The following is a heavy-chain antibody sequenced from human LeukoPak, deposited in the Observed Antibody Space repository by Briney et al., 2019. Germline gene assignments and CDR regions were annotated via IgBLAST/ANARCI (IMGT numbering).Heavy chain of an antibody. J-gene: IGHJ4*02. CDR3: VSYSSGWIHFDY. V-gene: IGHV4-39*07. Sequence: PSETLSLTCTVSGGSISSSSYYWGWIRQPPGKGLEWIGSIYYSGSTYCNPSLKSRVTISVDTSKNQFSLKLSSVTAADTAVYYCVSYSSGWIHFDYWGQGTLVTVSS. D-gene: IGHD6-19*01. CDR1: GGSISSSSYY. CDR2: IYYSGST.